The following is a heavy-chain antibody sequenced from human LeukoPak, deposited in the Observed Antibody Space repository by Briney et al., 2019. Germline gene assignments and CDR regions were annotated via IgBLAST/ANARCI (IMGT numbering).Heavy chain of an antibody. D-gene: IGHD3-22*01. V-gene: IGHV1-18*01. CDR3: ARGATYYYDSSGYYLDY. Sequence: ASVKVSCKASGYTFTSYGISWVRQAPGQGLEWMGWISAYNGNTNYAQKLQGRVTMTTDTSTSIAYMELRSLRSDDTAVYYCARGATYYYDSSGYYLDYWGQGTLVTVSS. J-gene: IGHJ4*02. CDR2: ISAYNGNT. CDR1: GYTFTSYG.